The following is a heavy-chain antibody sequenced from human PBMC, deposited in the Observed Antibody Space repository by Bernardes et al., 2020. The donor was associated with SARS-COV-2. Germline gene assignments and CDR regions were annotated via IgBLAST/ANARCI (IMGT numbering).Heavy chain of an antibody. CDR3: ATRTPPYGIAAAMYYYYYGMDV. CDR2: IIRILGIA. Sequence: SVKVSCKASGGTFSSYDISWVRQAPGQGLEWMGRIIRILGIANYAQKFQGRVTITADKSTSTAYMELSSLRSEDTAVYHCATRTPPYGIAAAMYYYYYGMDVWGQGTTVTVTS. CDR1: GGTFSSYD. V-gene: IGHV1-69*04. J-gene: IGHJ6*02. D-gene: IGHD6-13*01.